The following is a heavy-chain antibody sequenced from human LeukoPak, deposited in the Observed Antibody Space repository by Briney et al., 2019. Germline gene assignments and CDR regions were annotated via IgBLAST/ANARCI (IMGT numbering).Heavy chain of an antibody. J-gene: IGHJ1*01. V-gene: IGHV4-31*01. D-gene: IGHD3-22*01. CDR1: GGSISSGGYY. Sequence: PSETLSLTCTVSGGSISSGGYYWSWLRQHPGKGLEWIVYIYYSGSTYCHPSLKSLITISVHRSKNPFSLILTSVTAAATAVYYCGSAHSSGYWSAEYFQHWGQGTLVTVSS. CDR2: IYYSGST. CDR3: GSAHSSGYWSAEYFQH.